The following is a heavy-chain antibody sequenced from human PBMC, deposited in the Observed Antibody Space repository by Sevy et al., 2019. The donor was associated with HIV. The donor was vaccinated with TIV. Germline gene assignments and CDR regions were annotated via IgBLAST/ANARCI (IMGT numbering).Heavy chain of an antibody. CDR3: AKSYYYDSSGYSTLFDY. V-gene: IGHV3-30*02. D-gene: IGHD3-22*01. Sequence: GGSLRLSCAASGFTFSSYGMHWVRQAPGKGLEWVAFIRYDGSNKYYADSVKGRFTISRDNSKNTLYLQTNSLRAEDTAVYYCAKSYYYDSSGYSTLFDYWGQGTLVTVSS. J-gene: IGHJ4*02. CDR1: GFTFSSYG. CDR2: IRYDGSNK.